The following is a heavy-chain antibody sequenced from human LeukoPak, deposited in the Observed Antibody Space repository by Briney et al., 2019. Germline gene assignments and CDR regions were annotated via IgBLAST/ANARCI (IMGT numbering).Heavy chain of an antibody. CDR2: IRGSGDIT. Sequence: GGSLRLSCAASGFIFSSYAMSWVRQAPGKGLEWVSGIRGSGDITYYADSVKGRFTISRDNFKNTLYLQMNSLRAEGTAVYYCAKTRIVCTSVSCPGGGFDYWGHGTLVTVSS. V-gene: IGHV3-23*01. D-gene: IGHD2-2*01. J-gene: IGHJ4*01. CDR3: AKTRIVCTSVSCPGGGFDY. CDR1: GFIFSSYA.